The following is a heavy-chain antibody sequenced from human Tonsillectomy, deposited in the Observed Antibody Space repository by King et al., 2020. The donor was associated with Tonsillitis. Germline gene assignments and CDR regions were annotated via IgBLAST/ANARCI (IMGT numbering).Heavy chain of an antibody. CDR3: AKHDSRCGSGNCPWGSFDI. CDR2: ISYDGRNK. J-gene: IGHJ3*02. D-gene: IGHD3-3*01. V-gene: IGHV3-30*18. CDR1: GLTFSSYG. Sequence: VQLVESGGGVVQPGRSLRLSGADSGLTFSSYGMHWVRQAPGKGLEWVAVISYDGRNKYYADSVKGRFTISRDNSKNTVYLQRNSLRAEDTAVYYCAKHDSRCGSGNCPWGSFDIWGQGKMVTVSS.